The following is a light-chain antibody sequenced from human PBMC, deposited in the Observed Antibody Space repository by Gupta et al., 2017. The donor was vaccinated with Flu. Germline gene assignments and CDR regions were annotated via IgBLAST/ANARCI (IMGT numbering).Light chain of an antibody. CDR1: QTVSDY. V-gene: IGKV3-11*01. J-gene: IGKJ2*01. Sequence: TLYESPGERATLFCRASQTVSDYLAWYQQKPGQPPMLLIYDASSRATGITARFSGSGSKTDFTLTIGSLEPEDIAVYYCQQRGGWPPGYTFGPGTRLEIK. CDR2: DAS. CDR3: QQRGGWPPGYT.